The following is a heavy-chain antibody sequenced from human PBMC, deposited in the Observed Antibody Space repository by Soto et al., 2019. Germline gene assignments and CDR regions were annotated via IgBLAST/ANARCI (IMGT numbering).Heavy chain of an antibody. CDR1: GFNLNDVY. CDR3: VRGGDGGHVDH. V-gene: IGHV3-11*06. Sequence: PGGSLRISCEASGFNLNDVYMSWIRQAPGKGLEWISYISPGSRFREFVDSVKGRHTISIDNARNALYLQMTDVRVDETAVYYCVRGGDGGHVDHWGQGTLVTVSS. D-gene: IGHD2-21*01. J-gene: IGHJ5*02. CDR2: ISPGSRFR.